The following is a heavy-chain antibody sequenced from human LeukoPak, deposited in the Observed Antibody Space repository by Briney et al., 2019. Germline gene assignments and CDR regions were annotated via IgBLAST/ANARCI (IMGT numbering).Heavy chain of an antibody. V-gene: IGHV3-66*01. CDR1: GLTVSNNY. D-gene: IGHD1-26*01. CDR2: LYSGGNT. CDR3: ATEFLMGAIDS. Sequence: GGSLRLSCATSGLTVSNNYMTWVRQAPGKGLEWVSGLYSGGNTYYADSVKGRFTISRDNSKNILYLQMNSLRADDTAVYYCATEFLMGAIDSWGQGSLVAVSS. J-gene: IGHJ4*02.